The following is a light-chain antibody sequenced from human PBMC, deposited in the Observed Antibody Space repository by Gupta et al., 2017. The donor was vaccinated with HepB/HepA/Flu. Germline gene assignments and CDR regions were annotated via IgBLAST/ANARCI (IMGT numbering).Light chain of an antibody. CDR2: YDT. V-gene: IGLV3-21*01. J-gene: IGLJ3*02. Sequence: SFVVTQPPSVSVAPGKTATITCGGNIIGSKNVHWYQKKPGQAPVLVIYYDTDRPPGIPERFSGSSSGNTATLTINRVEAGDEADFYCQVWDSNGDHPGMVFGGGTKLTVL. CDR3: QVWDSNGDHPGMV. CDR1: IIGSKN.